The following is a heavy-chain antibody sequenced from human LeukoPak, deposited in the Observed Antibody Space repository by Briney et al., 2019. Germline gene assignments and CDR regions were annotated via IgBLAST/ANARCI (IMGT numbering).Heavy chain of an antibody. V-gene: IGHV3-30*02. J-gene: IGHJ3*02. CDR1: GFTFSNYG. D-gene: IGHD1-14*01. CDR2: IRYDGSSK. CDR3: ARSRTDAFDI. Sequence: GGSLRLSCAASGFTFSNYGMRWVRQAPGKGLEWVAFIRYDGSSKYYADSVKGRFTFSRDNSKNTLYLQMNSLRAEDTAVFYCARSRTDAFDIWGQGTMVTVSS.